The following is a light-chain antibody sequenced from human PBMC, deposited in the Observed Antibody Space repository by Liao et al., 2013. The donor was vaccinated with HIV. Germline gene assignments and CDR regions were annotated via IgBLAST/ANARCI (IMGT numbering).Light chain of an antibody. V-gene: IGLV3-1*01. Sequence: SYDLTQSSSVSVSPGQTASITCSGDKLGNKYACWYQKKPGQSPVLIIYKDNKRPSGIPERFSGSNSGITATLTISGTQAMDEADYYCQAWDSSTYVVFGGGTKLTVL. CDR3: QAWDSSTYVV. J-gene: IGLJ2*01. CDR1: KLGNKY. CDR2: KDN.